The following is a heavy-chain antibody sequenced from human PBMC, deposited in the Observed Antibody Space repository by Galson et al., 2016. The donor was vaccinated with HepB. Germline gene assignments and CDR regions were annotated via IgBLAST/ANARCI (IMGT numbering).Heavy chain of an antibody. CDR2: VSGRDGAT. J-gene: IGHJ4*02. Sequence: SLRLSCAASGFTFSSSAMSWIRQAPGKGLEWVSAVSGRDGATNYADSARGRFTISRDNSKNTLYLQMNSLRAEDTAVYYCAKDRGFIRDGYTMAVDYFDYWGQGTLVTVSS. V-gene: IGHV3-23*01. D-gene: IGHD5-24*01. CDR1: GFTFSSSA. CDR3: AKDRGFIRDGYTMAVDYFDY.